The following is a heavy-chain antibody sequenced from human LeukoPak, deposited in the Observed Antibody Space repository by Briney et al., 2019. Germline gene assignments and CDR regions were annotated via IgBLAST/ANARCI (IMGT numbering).Heavy chain of an antibody. CDR2: ISSSGSTI. J-gene: IGHJ4*02. V-gene: IGHV3-11*01. CDR1: GFTFSDYY. Sequence: GGSLRLSCAASGFTFSDYYMSWIRQAPGKGLEWVSYISSSGSTIYYADSVKGRFTISRDNAKNSLYLQMNSLRAEDAAVYYCARDSYGGNSVVDYWGQGTLVTVSS. CDR3: ARDSYGGNSVVDY. D-gene: IGHD4-23*01.